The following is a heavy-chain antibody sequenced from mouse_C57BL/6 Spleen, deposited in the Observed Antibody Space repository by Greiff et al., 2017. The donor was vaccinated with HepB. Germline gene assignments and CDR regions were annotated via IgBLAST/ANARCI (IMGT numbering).Heavy chain of an antibody. CDR3: ARDRRYWYFDV. J-gene: IGHJ1*03. CDR2: ISDGGSYT. Sequence: EVHLVESGGGLVKPGGSLKLSCAASGFTFSSYAMSWVRQTPEKRLEWVATISDGGSYTYYPDNVKGRFTISRDNAKNNPYLQMSHLKSEDTAMYYCARDRRYWYFDVWGTGTTVTVSS. V-gene: IGHV5-4*01. CDR1: GFTFSSYA.